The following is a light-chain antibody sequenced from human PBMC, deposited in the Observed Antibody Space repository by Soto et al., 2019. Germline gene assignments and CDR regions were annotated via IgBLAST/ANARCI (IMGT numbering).Light chain of an antibody. CDR3: QQRSNWPIT. J-gene: IGKJ5*01. Sequence: EIALTQSPATLSLSPGERATLSCRASQSVSSYLAWYQQKPGQAPRLLIYDASNRATGIPARFSGSGSGTDFTLTISSLEPEDFAVYYCQQRSNWPITVGQGTRLEIK. CDR1: QSVSSY. V-gene: IGKV3-11*01. CDR2: DAS.